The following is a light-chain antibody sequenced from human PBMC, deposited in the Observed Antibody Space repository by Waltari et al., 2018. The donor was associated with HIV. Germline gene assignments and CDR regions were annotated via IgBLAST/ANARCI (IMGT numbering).Light chain of an antibody. Sequence: QSVLTQPPSVSGAPGQRVTIYCTGSSSKIGADYDVHWYQQLPGIAPKPLLQCNNNRPSVVPDRFSGSTSGTSASLAITGLQAEDEAVYSCQSYDSSLSGYVFGTGTKVTVL. CDR3: QSYDSSLSGYV. CDR2: CNN. V-gene: IGLV1-40*01. CDR1: SSKIGADYD. J-gene: IGLJ1*01.